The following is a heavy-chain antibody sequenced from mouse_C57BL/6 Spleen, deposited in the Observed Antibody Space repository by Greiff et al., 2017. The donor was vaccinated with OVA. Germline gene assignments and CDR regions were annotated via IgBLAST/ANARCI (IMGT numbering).Heavy chain of an antibody. V-gene: IGHV14-2*01. CDR1: GFNIKDYY. J-gene: IGHJ4*01. CDR3: AHDYGRYYYAMDY. D-gene: IGHD1-1*01. CDR2: IDPEDGET. Sequence: EVKLMESGAELVKPGASVKLSCTASGFNIKDYYMHWVKQRTEQGLEWIGRIDPEDGETKYAPKFQGKATITADTSSNTAYLQLSSLTSEDTAVYYCAHDYGRYYYAMDYWGQGTSVTVSS.